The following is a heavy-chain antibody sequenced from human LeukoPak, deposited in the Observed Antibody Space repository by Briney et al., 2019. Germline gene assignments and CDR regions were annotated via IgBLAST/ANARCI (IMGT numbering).Heavy chain of an antibody. Sequence: GGSLRLPCAASGFTFSDYYMSWIRQAPGKGLEWISYISNSGTTVYYSDSATGRFTISRDNAKNSLYLQMNSLRAEDTAVYYCAAWDFWRGSGIDYWGQGTLVTVSS. V-gene: IGHV3-11*01. J-gene: IGHJ4*02. CDR2: ISNSGTTV. CDR1: GFTFSDYY. D-gene: IGHD3-3*01. CDR3: AAWDFWRGSGIDY.